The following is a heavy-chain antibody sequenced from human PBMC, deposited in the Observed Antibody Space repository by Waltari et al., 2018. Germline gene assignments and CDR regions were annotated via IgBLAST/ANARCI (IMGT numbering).Heavy chain of an antibody. D-gene: IGHD2-8*01. CDR3: ATVGYCTNGVCNNWFDP. CDR2: VEPEDGET. J-gene: IGHJ5*02. CDR1: GYTLTELS. V-gene: IGHV1-24*01. Sequence: QVQLVQSGAEVKKPGASVKVSCKVSGYTLTELSMHWVRQAPGKGLEWMGGVEPEDGETIYEHKFQGRVTMTEDTSTDTAYMELSSLRSEDTAVYYCATVGYCTNGVCNNWFDPWGQGTLVTVSS.